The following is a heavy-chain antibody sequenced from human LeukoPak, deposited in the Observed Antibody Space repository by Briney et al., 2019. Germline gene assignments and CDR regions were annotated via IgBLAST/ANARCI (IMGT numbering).Heavy chain of an antibody. CDR3: ARAPIYEEVVVAAEYYFDY. CDR1: GYTFTSYG. V-gene: IGHV1-69*13. J-gene: IGHJ4*02. CDR2: IIPIFGTA. Sequence: SVKVSCKASGYTFTSYGISWVRQAPGQGLEWMGGIIPIFGTANYAQKFQGRVTITADESTSTAYMELSSLRSEDTAVYYCARAPIYEEVVVAAEYYFDYWGQGTLVTVSS. D-gene: IGHD2-15*01.